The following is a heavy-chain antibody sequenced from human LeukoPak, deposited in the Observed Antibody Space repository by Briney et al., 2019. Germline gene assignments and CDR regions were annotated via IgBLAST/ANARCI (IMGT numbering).Heavy chain of an antibody. CDR3: ARHRTSGWSDDAFDI. CDR2: IYYSGST. CDR1: GGSISSYY. V-gene: IGHV4-59*08. D-gene: IGHD6-19*01. Sequence: PSETLSLTCTVSGGSISSYYWSWIRQPPGKGLEWIGYIYYSGSTNYNPSFKSRVTISVDTSKNQFSLKLSSVTAADTTVYYCARHRTSGWSDDAFDIWGQGTMVTVSS. J-gene: IGHJ3*02.